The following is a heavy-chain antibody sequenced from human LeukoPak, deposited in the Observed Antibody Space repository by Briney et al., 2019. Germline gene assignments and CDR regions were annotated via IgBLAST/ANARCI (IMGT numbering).Heavy chain of an antibody. V-gene: IGHV3-21*04. CDR1: GFTFSNYN. D-gene: IGHD2-15*01. CDR2: ISSSSSSI. CDR3: AGAIAE. Sequence: PGGSLRLSCAASGFTFSNYNMNWVRQAPGKGLEWVSSISSSSSSINYADSLKGRFTISRDNAKNSLYLQMNSLRAEDTAVYYCAGAIAEWGQGTLVTVSS. J-gene: IGHJ4*02.